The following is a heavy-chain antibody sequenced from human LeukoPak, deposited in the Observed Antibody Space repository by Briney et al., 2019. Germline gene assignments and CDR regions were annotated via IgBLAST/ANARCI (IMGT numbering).Heavy chain of an antibody. CDR3: ARGVEPLAANTLAY. D-gene: IGHD1-14*01. V-gene: IGHV3-53*01. J-gene: IGHJ4*02. CDR2: MYRAGNI. Sequence: GSLRLSCLASGFTVSSTDMTWVRQSPGKGLDWVSFMYRAGNIYYADSVRGRFNMSRDNSKNTLYLEMNSLSPDDTAVYYCARGVEPLAANTLAYWGQGTLVTVSS. CDR1: GFTVSSTD.